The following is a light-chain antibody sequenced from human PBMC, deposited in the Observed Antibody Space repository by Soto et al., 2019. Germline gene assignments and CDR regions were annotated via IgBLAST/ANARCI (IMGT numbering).Light chain of an antibody. J-gene: IGKJ4*01. CDR3: QQSYSIPVT. V-gene: IGKV1-39*01. Sequence: DIQMTQSPSSLSASVGDRVPITCRASQSISNYLNWYQQKPGKAPKLLIYAASSLQSGVPSRFSGSGSGTDFTLTISSLQPEDFATYYCQQSYSIPVTFGGGTKVEIK. CDR2: AAS. CDR1: QSISNY.